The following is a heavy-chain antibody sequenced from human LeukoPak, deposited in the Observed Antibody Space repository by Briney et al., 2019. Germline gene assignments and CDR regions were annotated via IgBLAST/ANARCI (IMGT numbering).Heavy chain of an antibody. D-gene: IGHD3-22*01. J-gene: IGHJ4*02. V-gene: IGHV3-11*04. CDR3: ARGQFRLSYYDSSAFDY. CDR2: ISSRGSTI. CDR1: GFTFSDYY. Sequence: GGSLRLSCAASGFTFSDYYMSWIRQAPGKGLEWFSYISSRGSTIYYADSVKGRFTISRDNAKNSLYLQMNSLRAEDTAVYYCARGQFRLSYYDSSAFDYWGQGTLVSVSS.